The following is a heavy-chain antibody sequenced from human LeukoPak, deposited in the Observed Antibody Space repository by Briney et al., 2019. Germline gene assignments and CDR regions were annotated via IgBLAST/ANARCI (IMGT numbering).Heavy chain of an antibody. CDR3: ATVASGSYSYFDY. J-gene: IGHJ4*02. CDR2: INPSGGST. CDR1: GYTLTSYY. D-gene: IGHD1-26*01. V-gene: IGHV1-46*01. Sequence: ASVEVSCKASGYTLTSYYMHWVRQAPGQGLEWMGRINPSGGSTSYAQKFQGRVTMTRDTSTSTVYMELSSLRSEDTAVYYCATVASGSYSYFDYWGQGTLVTVSS.